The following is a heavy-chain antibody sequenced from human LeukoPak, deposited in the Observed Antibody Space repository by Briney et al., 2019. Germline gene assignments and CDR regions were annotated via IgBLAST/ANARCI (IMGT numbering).Heavy chain of an antibody. Sequence: SQTLSLTCTVSGGSISSGDYYWSWIRQPPGKGLEWKGLEWIGYIYYSGSTYYNPSLKSPVTISVDTSKNQFSLKLSSVTAADTAVYYCARTRSGEVDYWGQGTLVTVS. CDR1: GGSISSGDYY. CDR3: ARTRSGEVDY. D-gene: IGHD3-10*01. V-gene: IGHV4-30-4*08. J-gene: IGHJ4*02. CDR2: IYYSGST.